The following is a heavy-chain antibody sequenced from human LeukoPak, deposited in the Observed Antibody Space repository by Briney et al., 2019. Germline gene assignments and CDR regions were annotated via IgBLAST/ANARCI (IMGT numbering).Heavy chain of an antibody. CDR2: IHSGGSIT. Sequence: EGPLSLSCAASGFTFSSCEMNWVRQAPGKVLEWVSYIHSGGSITYYADSVKGRFTISSDNAKNSLYRQMNSLRAEDTAVYYCASLKWFGEFPLDYWGQGTLVTVSS. V-gene: IGHV3-48*03. J-gene: IGHJ4*02. D-gene: IGHD3-10*01. CDR3: ASLKWFGEFPLDY. CDR1: GFTFSSCE.